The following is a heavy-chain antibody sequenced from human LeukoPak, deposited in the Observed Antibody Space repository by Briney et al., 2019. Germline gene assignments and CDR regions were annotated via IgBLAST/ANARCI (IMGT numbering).Heavy chain of an antibody. V-gene: IGHV1-2*02. CDR3: ASGIWFGELLDAFDI. Sequence: ASVKVSCKASGYTFTGYYMHWVRQAPGQGLEWMGWINPNSGGTNYAQKFQGRVTMTRDTSISTAYMELSRLRSDDTAVYYCASGIWFGELLDAFDIWGQGTMVTVSS. CDR2: INPNSGGT. D-gene: IGHD3-10*01. J-gene: IGHJ3*02. CDR1: GYTFTGYY.